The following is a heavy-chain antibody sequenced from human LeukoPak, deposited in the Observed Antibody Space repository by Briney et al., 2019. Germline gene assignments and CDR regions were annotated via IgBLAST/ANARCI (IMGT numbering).Heavy chain of an antibody. CDR3: ARDQYYGSGSLYYFDY. CDR2: ISSSSSYI. CDR1: GFTFSSYS. J-gene: IGHJ4*02. D-gene: IGHD3-10*01. V-gene: IGHV3-21*01. Sequence: GGSVRLSCAASGFTFSSYSMNWVRQAPGKGLEWVSSISSSSSYIYYADSVKGRFTISRDNAKNSLYLQMNSLRAEDTAVYYCARDQYYGSGSLYYFDYWGQGTLVTVSS.